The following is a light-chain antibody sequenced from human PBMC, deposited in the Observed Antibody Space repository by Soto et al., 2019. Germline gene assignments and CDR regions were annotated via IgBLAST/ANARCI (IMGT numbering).Light chain of an antibody. CDR3: AAWDDSLSGPV. CDR1: NSNIGTNH. V-gene: IGLV1-47*02. CDR2: SNS. J-gene: IGLJ3*02. Sequence: QLVLTQPPSASGTPGQRVAISCSGGNSNIGTNHVYWYQQFPGTAPKLLIYSNSHRPSGVPDRFSGSKSGTSASLAISGLRSDDEADYYCAAWDDSLSGPVFGGGTKLTVL.